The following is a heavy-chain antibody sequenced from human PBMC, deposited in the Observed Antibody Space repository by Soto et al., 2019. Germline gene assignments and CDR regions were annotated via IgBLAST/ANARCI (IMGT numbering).Heavy chain of an antibody. CDR1: GGSISSYY. Sequence: SETLSLTCTVSGGSISSYYWSWIRQPPGKGLEWIGYIYYSGSTNYNPSLKSRVTISVDTSKNQFSLKLSSVTAADTAVYYCARHSSRRAVAGPWHYWGQGTLVTVSS. V-gene: IGHV4-59*08. J-gene: IGHJ4*02. D-gene: IGHD6-19*01. CDR2: IYYSGST. CDR3: ARHSSRRAVAGPWHY.